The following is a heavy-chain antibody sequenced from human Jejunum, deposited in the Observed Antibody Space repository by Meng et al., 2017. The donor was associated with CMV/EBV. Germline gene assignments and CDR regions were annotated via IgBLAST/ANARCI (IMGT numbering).Heavy chain of an antibody. J-gene: IGHJ4*02. Sequence: SGFTFSDYGVSWVRQAPGKGLEWVALIRSSGYTGTAEYAASVKGRFTVSRDDSESVAYLQMNSLKTDDTAVYYCTRDRGVVSPPDFWGQGTLVTVSS. CDR2: IRSSGYTGTA. D-gene: IGHD2-2*01. CDR1: GFTFSDYG. CDR3: TRDRGVVSPPDF. V-gene: IGHV3-49*04.